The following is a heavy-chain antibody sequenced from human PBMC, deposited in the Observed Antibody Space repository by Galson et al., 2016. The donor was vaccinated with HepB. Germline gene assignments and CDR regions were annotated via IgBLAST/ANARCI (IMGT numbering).Heavy chain of an antibody. Sequence: SLSLSCAASGFTFSIYSMNWVRQAPGKGLEWVSHISSSSIAIYYADSVKGRFTISRDNAKNSLYLQMNTLRDEDTAIYYCARYELRAFDVWGQGTMVTVSS. J-gene: IGHJ3*01. CDR1: GFTFSIYS. CDR3: ARYELRAFDV. D-gene: IGHD1-7*01. V-gene: IGHV3-48*02. CDR2: ISSSSIAI.